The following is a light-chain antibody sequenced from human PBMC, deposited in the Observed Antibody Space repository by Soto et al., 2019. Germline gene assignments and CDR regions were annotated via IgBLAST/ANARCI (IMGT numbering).Light chain of an antibody. J-gene: IGKJ3*01. CDR1: QGISSY. V-gene: IGKV1-9*01. CDR3: QQLNSYPPFT. Sequence: DIQLTQSPSFLSASVGDRVTTTCRASQGISSYLAWYQQKPGKAPKLLIYAASTLQSGVPSRFSGSGSGTEFTLTISSLQPEDFATYYCQQLNSYPPFTFGPGTKVDIK. CDR2: AAS.